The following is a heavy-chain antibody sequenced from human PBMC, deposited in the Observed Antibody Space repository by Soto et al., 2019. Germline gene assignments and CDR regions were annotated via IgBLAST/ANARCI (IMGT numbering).Heavy chain of an antibody. CDR3: AKGGGSYSGSFDY. Sequence: EVQLVESGGGLVQPGRSLRLSCAASGFTFDDYVMHWVRQAPGKGLEWVSGITRNSGTIDYADSVKGRFTISRDNAKNSLYLQMSSLRPEDTALYYCAKGGGSYSGSFDYWGQGTLVTVSS. CDR2: ITRNSGTI. V-gene: IGHV3-9*01. CDR1: GFTFDDYV. D-gene: IGHD1-26*01. J-gene: IGHJ4*02.